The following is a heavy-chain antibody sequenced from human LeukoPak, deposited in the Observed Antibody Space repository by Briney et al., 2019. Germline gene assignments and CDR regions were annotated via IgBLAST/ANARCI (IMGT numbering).Heavy chain of an antibody. CDR1: RFTFSSYS. CDR2: ISSSGSTI. CDR3: ARKRVVAASWFDP. V-gene: IGHV3-48*04. J-gene: IGHJ5*02. Sequence: PGGSLRLSCAASRFTFSSYSMNWVRQAPGKGLEWVSYISSSGSTIYYADSVKGRFTISRDNAKNSLYLQMNNLRAEDTAVYYCARKRVVAASWFDPWGQGTLVTVSS. D-gene: IGHD2-15*01.